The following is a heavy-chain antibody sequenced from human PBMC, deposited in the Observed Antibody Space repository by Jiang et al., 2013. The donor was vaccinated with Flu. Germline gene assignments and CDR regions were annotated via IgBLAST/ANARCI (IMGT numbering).Heavy chain of an antibody. J-gene: IGHJ3*02. D-gene: IGHD1-26*01. CDR2: IYPGDSDT. CDR3: ARHTGIVGDTDAFDI. Sequence: EWMGIIYPGDSDTRYSPSFQGQVTISADKSISTAYLQWSSLKASDTAMYYCARHTGIVGDTDAFDIWGQGTMVTVSS. V-gene: IGHV5-51*01.